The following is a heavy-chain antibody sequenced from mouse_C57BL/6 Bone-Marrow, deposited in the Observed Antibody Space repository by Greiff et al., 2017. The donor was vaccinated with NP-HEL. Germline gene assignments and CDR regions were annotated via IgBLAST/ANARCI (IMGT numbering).Heavy chain of an antibody. CDR1: GFSLTSYG. D-gene: IGHD3-3*01. J-gene: IGHJ2*01. CDR2: IWRGGST. V-gene: IGHV2-5*01. Sequence: QVQLQQSGPGLVQPSQSLSITCTVSGFSLTSYGVHWVRQSPGKGLEWLGVIWRGGSTDYNAAFMSRLSITKDNSKSQVFFKMNSLQADDTAIYYCAKHEKTLLYYFDYWGQGTTLTVSS. CDR3: AKHEKTLLYYFDY.